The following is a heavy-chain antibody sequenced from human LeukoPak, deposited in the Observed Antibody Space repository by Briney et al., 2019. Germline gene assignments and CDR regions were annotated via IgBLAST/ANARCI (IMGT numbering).Heavy chain of an antibody. CDR1: GFTFSSYA. D-gene: IGHD6-19*01. CDR2: ISGSGGST. V-gene: IGHV3-23*01. J-gene: IGHJ5*02. Sequence: LXLSXAASGFTFSSYAMSWVRQAPGKXLEWVSAISGSGGSTYYADSVKGRFTISGDNSKNTLYLQMNSLRAEDTAVYYCAKDRLSPPWGQGTLVTVSS. CDR3: AKDRLSPP.